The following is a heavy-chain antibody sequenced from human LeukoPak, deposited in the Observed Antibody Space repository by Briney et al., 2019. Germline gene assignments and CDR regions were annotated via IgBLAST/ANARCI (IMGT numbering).Heavy chain of an antibody. J-gene: IGHJ4*02. CDR2: IYTSGSS. CDR1: GASISSYY. CDR3: VRQYSGSYSPFDY. V-gene: IGHV4-4*09. Sequence: SETLSLTCTVSGASISSYYWSWIRQPPGKGLEWIGYIYTSGSSNYNPSLKSRVTISVDTSKNQFSLKLSSVTAADTAVYYCVRQYSGSYSPFDYWGQGTLVTVSS. D-gene: IGHD1-26*01.